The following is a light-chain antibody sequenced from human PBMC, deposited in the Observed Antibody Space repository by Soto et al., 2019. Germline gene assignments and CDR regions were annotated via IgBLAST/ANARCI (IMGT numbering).Light chain of an antibody. V-gene: IGKV1-33*01. CDR3: QQYDNLPVT. CDR2: DSS. CDR1: QDISNY. J-gene: IGKJ4*01. Sequence: DLQMTQSPSSLSASVGDRVTITCQASQDISNYLNWYQQRPGTAPKLLIYDSSNLQTGVPSRFSGSRSGTDLTFTNSSLQPEDIATYYCQQYDNLPVTFGEGTKVEIK.